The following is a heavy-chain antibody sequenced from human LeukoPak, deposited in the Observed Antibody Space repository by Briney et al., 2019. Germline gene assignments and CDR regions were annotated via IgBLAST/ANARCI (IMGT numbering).Heavy chain of an antibody. CDR3: ARGFCSDEICQVFTH. Sequence: SQTLSLTCAISGDSVSSNSAAWNWIRQSPSRGLEWLGRTYYRSKWYNDYAVSVKSRITINPDTSKNQFSLQLNSVTPEDTALYYCARGFCSDEICQVFTHWGQGTLVTVSS. CDR1: GDSVSSNSAA. V-gene: IGHV6-1*01. D-gene: IGHD3-3*01. J-gene: IGHJ4*02. CDR2: TYYRSKWYN.